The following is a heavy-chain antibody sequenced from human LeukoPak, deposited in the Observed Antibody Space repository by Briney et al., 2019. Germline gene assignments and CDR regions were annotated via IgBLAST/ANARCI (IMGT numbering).Heavy chain of an antibody. CDR3: AKDQAVVRGGSGWNRGIFDY. J-gene: IGHJ4*02. CDR1: GFTFSSYA. Sequence: GGSLRLSCAASGFTFSSYAMSWVRQAPGKGLEWVSAIRGSGGGTYYAESVKGRFTISSDNSKNTLYLQMNSLRDEDTAVYYCAKDQAVVRGGSGWNRGIFDYWGQGTLVTVSP. CDR2: IRGSGGGT. D-gene: IGHD6-19*01. V-gene: IGHV3-23*01.